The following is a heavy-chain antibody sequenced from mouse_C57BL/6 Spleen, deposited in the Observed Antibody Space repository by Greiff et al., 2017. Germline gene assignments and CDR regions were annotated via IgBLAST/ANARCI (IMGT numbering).Heavy chain of an antibody. V-gene: IGHV1-66*01. CDR1: GYSFTSYY. CDR2: IYPGSGNT. Sequence: QVQLQQSGPELVKPGASVKISCKASGYSFTSYYIHWVKQRPGQGLEWIGWIYPGSGNTKYNEKFKGKATLTAVPSSSTAYMQLSSLTSEDSAVDYCADGYCEAWFAYWGQGTLVTVSA. CDR3: ADGYCEAWFAY. J-gene: IGHJ3*01. D-gene: IGHD2-3*01.